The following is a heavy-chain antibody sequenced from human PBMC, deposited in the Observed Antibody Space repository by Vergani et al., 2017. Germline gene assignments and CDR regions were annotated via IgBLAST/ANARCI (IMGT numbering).Heavy chain of an antibody. D-gene: IGHD3-3*01. CDR2: IRRRSEHYAT. J-gene: IGHJ4*02. CDR3: SAQTQSGHAY. Sequence: EVQLMESGGGWAQPGGSLRLSCAASGFVFSESPIHWVRQVPGKGLEWLGHIRRRSEHYATAYGPSPIGRATISRDDSTNTAYLQLSSLGTDDTAIYFCSAQTQSGHAYWGQGTLVAVSS. CDR1: GFVFSESP. V-gene: IGHV3-73*01.